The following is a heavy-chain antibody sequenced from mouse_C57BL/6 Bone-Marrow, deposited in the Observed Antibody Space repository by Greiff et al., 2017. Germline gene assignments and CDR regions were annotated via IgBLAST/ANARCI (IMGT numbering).Heavy chain of an antibody. CDR3: ARHSYYGSSSWFAY. J-gene: IGHJ3*01. V-gene: IGHV5-6*01. D-gene: IGHD1-1*01. CDR2: ISSGGSYT. CDR1: GFTFSSYG. Sequence: EVQLQESGGDLVKPGGSLKLSCAASGFTFSSYGMSWVRQTPDKRLEWVATISSGGSYTYSPDSVKGRFPISRDNAKNTLYLQMSSLKSEDTAMYYCARHSYYGSSSWFAYWGQGTLVTVSA.